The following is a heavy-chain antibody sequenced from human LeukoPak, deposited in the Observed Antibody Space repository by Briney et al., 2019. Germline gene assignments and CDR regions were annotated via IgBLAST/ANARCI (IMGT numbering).Heavy chain of an antibody. CDR3: ARGFRGPNFDH. CDR1: GGSISSSSYY. D-gene: IGHD3-10*01. CDR2: IYYSGST. V-gene: IGHV4-39*07. J-gene: IGHJ4*02. Sequence: SETLSLTCSVSGGSISSSSYYWGWIRQPPGTGLEWIGTIYYSGSTDYNPSLKSRATISGDMSKNQFSLNLKSVTAADTAVYFCARGFRGPNFDHWGQGTLVTVSS.